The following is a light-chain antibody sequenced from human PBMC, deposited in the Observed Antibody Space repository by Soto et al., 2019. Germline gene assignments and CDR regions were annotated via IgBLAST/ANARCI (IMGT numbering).Light chain of an antibody. Sequence: IVLTQSPGTLSLSPGDRASLSCRANQTITDRYLAWYQQKPGQTPRLLIYAASSRATGIPDRFSGSGSGTDFTLTISRLEPEDFAVYHCQQYGNSPLTFGGGTKVDIK. J-gene: IGKJ4*01. V-gene: IGKV3-20*01. CDR3: QQYGNSPLT. CDR1: QTITDRY. CDR2: AAS.